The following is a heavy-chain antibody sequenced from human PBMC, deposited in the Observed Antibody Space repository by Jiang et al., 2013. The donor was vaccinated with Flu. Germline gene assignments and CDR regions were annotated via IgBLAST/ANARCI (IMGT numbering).Heavy chain of an antibody. CDR2: IYSGGIT. V-gene: IGHV3-66*01. J-gene: IGHJ6*02. Sequence: VQPGGSLRLSCAASGFTVSSNYMSWVRQAPGKGLEWVSVIYSGGITYYADSVEGRFIISRDNSKSTLHLQMNSLTAEDTAVYYCASAARVITSYYYDFGLDVWGQGTTVTVSS. CDR3: ASAARVITSYYYDFGLDV. D-gene: IGHD2-21*01. CDR1: GFTVSSNY.